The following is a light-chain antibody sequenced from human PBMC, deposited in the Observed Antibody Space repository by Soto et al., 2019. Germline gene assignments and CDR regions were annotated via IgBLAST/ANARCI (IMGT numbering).Light chain of an antibody. Sequence: DIQMTQSPSSLSSSVSERFTITCLTSQSISNWLAWYQQRPGKAPKLLIFDASSLESGVPSRFSGSGSGTEFTLTISSLQPDDFATYYCQQYNTYPKTFGQGTKVDIK. J-gene: IGKJ1*01. CDR3: QQYNTYPKT. CDR2: DAS. CDR1: QSISNW. V-gene: IGKV1-5*01.